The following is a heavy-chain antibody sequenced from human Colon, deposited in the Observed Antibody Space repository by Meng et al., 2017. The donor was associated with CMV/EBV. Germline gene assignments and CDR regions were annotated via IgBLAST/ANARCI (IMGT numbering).Heavy chain of an antibody. J-gene: IGHJ5*02. CDR1: YVSIKTTSYY. CDR3: ARDWFVGATYNWFDP. D-gene: IGHD1-26*01. CDR2: VYYNDST. Sequence: QLQAQEWGPGLVKPSETLSLTVTVTYVSIKTTSYYWGWIRQPPGKGLEWIGSVYYNDSTYYNPSLKSRVTISIDTPNNQFSLKLTSVTAADTAVYFCARDWFVGATYNWFDPWGQGTLVTVSS. V-gene: IGHV4-39*07.